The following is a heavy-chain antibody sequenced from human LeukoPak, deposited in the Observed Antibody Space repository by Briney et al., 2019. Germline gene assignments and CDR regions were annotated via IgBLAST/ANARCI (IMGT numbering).Heavy chain of an antibody. CDR3: ARDPWADSSGFPLHH. Sequence: PGGSLRLSCAASGFTFSSYSMNWVRQAPEKGLECVANIKQDGSDKFYVDSVRGRFTISRDNAKNSLYLQMNSLRVEDTALYYCARDPWADSSGFPLHHWGQGTLVTVSS. CDR1: GFTFSSYS. V-gene: IGHV3-7*03. CDR2: IKQDGSDK. D-gene: IGHD3-22*01. J-gene: IGHJ1*01.